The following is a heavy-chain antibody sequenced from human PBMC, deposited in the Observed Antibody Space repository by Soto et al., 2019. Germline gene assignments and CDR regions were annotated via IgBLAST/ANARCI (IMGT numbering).Heavy chain of an antibody. V-gene: IGHV3-7*01. CDR2: INQDGSEK. CDR3: AVLSIAAVVDF. Sequence: GGSLRLSCAASGFIFSNFWINWVRQAPGKGLEWVASINQDGSEKYYVDSVKGRFTISRDNAKNSLYLQMNSLRAEDTAVYYCAVLSIAAVVDFWGQGTLVTVSS. J-gene: IGHJ4*02. CDR1: GFIFSNFW. D-gene: IGHD6-25*01.